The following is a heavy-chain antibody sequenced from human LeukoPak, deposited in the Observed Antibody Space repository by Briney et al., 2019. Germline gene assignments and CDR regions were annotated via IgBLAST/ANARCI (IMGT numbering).Heavy chain of an antibody. CDR1: GFTFSSYS. Sequence: GRSLRLSCAASGFTFSSYSMNWVRQAPGKGLEWVSYISSSSGGIYYADSVKGRFTISRDNAKNSLYLQMNSLRAEDTAVYYCARSGTTYYYDSSTRIWGQGTMVTVSS. J-gene: IGHJ3*02. CDR2: ISSSSGGI. CDR3: ARSGTTYYYDSSTRI. V-gene: IGHV3-48*04. D-gene: IGHD3-22*01.